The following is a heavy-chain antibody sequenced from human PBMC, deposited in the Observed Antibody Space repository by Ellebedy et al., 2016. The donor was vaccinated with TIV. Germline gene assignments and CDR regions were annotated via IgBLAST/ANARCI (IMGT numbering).Heavy chain of an antibody. CDR1: GFTFSSNW. J-gene: IGHJ4*02. Sequence: LSLTCAASGFTFSSNWMHWVRQAPGKGLVWVSRINSDGSRSTYAASVKGRFTISRDNAKNTLYVQMNSLRAEDTAVYYCARDGIVGGPTEYYFDSWGQGTLVTVSS. V-gene: IGHV3-74*01. CDR2: INSDGSRS. CDR3: ARDGIVGGPTEYYFDS. D-gene: IGHD1-26*01.